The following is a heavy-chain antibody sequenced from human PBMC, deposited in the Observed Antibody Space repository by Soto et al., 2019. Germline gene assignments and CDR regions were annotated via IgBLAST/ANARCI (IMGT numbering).Heavy chain of an antibody. Sequence: EVQLVESVGGLVKTGGSLRLSCAASGFTFSTYNMNWVRQAPGKGLEWVSSISSSTDYIYYADSVKGRFTISRVNAKNSLYLQMNSLRAEDTAIYYCARGGTVRLFDYWGQGTLVTVAS. CDR1: GFTFSTYN. CDR3: ARGGTVRLFDY. CDR2: ISSSTDYI. J-gene: IGHJ4*02. D-gene: IGHD4-17*01. V-gene: IGHV3-21*01.